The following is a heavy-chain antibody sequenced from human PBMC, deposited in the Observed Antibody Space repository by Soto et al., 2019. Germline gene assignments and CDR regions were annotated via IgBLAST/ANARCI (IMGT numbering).Heavy chain of an antibody. D-gene: IGHD2-21*02. Sequence: XETLSLSSIVSGESMSSSSYYWGWIRQPPGKVLEWIVSIYYSGRTYYNPPFKSRVTISIDTSKNQFSLKLSSVTATDTAVYYCARKRKTVVTQAYFDHWGQGALVTVSS. CDR2: IYYSGRT. V-gene: IGHV4-39*01. CDR3: ARKRKTVVTQAYFDH. CDR1: GESMSSSSYY. J-gene: IGHJ4*02.